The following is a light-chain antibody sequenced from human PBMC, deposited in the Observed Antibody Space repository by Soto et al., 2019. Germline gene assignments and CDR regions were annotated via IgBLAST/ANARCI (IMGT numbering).Light chain of an antibody. CDR2: AAS. CDR1: QGIKNY. CDR3: QRYYNAPCT. Sequence: DIQVTQHPSSLSASVGDRVTITCRASQGIKNYLAWYQQKPGETPKLLIYAASTLESGIPPRFSGSGSGTDFTLTINNLQPEDVATYYCQRYYNAPCTFGGGTKVEIK. V-gene: IGKV1-27*01. J-gene: IGKJ4*01.